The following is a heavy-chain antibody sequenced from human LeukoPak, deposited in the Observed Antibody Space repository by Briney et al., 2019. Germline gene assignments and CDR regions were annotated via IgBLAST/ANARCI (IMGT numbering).Heavy chain of an antibody. V-gene: IGHV3-23*01. Sequence: VSAISGSGGSTYYADSVKGRFTISRDNSKNTLYLQMNSLRAEDTAVYYCAKDSAIVVVPAAIGDYWGQGTLVTVSS. J-gene: IGHJ4*02. CDR3: AKDSAIVVVPAAIGDY. CDR2: ISGSGGST. D-gene: IGHD2-2*02.